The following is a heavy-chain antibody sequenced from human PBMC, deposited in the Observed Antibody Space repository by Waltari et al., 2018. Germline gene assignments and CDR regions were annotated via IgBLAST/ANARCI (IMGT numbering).Heavy chain of an antibody. J-gene: IGHJ4*02. CDR3: ARERV. V-gene: IGHV1-8*01. CDR1: ACTLPSYD. CDR2: MNPNSGNT. Sequence: QVPLVQSGAEVKKPGASVKVSCQASACTLPSYDSNWVRQATGQGPEWMGWMNPNSGNTGYTQKFQGRVTMTRNTSIGTAYMELSSLRSEDTAVYYCARERVWGQGTLVTVSS.